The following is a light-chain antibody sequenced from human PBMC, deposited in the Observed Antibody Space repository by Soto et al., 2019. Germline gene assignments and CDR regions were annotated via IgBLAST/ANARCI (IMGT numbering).Light chain of an antibody. CDR3: QQDNNLPIT. J-gene: IGKJ5*01. CDR2: GAS. V-gene: IGKV3-15*01. CDR1: QIILTN. Sequence: EIVMPESPTPLSVTAGERSTLSCMASQIILTNLAWYQQKPGQAPRLPIYGASTRATGIPARFSGSGSGTEFTLTITSLQSEDFEIYYCQQDNNLPITFGQGTRLETK.